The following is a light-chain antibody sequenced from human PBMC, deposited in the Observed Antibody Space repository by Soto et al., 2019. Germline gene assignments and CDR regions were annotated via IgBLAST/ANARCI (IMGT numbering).Light chain of an antibody. CDR2: KNN. CDR1: GSNVGAGYD. CDR3: QSYDNILSGPL. J-gene: IGLJ3*02. Sequence: QLVLTQPPSVSGAPGQTITMSCTGSGSNVGAGYDVHWYQVLPGAGPRLLIYKNNNRPSGVPDRFSGSKSGTSASLAITGLRAEDEADYYCQSYDNILSGPLFGGGTKVTVL. V-gene: IGLV1-40*01.